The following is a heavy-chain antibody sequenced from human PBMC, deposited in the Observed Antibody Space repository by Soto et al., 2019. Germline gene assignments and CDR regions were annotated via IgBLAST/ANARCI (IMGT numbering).Heavy chain of an antibody. J-gene: IGHJ6*02. V-gene: IGHV4-59*01. CDR2: ISYSGST. CDR3: ARYRGYSYGHYYGLDV. CDR1: YVSISTYY. Sequence: SETLSLTCTVSYVSISTYYWSWIRQPPGKGLEWIGYISYSGSTKYNPSLKSRVTMSLDTSKSQFSLKLNSVTAADTAVYYCARYRGYSYGHYYGLDVWGQGITVTVSS. D-gene: IGHD5-18*01.